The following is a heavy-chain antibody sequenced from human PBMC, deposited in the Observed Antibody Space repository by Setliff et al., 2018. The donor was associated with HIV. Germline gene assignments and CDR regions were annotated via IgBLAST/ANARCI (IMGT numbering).Heavy chain of an antibody. D-gene: IGHD1-7*01. V-gene: IGHV4-61*09. Sequence: SETLSLTCTVSGGSISSGSYYWSWIRQPAGKGLEWIGHIYTSGSTNYNPSLRSRVTISVDTSKNQFSLKLNSVTAADTAVYYCARVRLELRQYWFDSWGQGSPVTVSS. CDR3: ARVRLELRQYWFDS. J-gene: IGHJ5*01. CDR2: IYTSGST. CDR1: GGSISSGSYY.